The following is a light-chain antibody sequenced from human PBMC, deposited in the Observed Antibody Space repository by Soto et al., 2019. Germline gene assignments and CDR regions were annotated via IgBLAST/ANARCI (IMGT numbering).Light chain of an antibody. CDR3: NSYAGSNNWV. V-gene: IGLV2-8*01. Sequence: QSVLTQPPSASGSPGQSVTISCTGTSSDVGGYNYVSWYQQHPGKAPKLMIYEVSKRPSGVPDRFSGSKSGNTASLTVSGLQAEDEADYYCNSYAGSNNWVFGGGTTLTAL. CDR1: SSDVGGYNY. CDR2: EVS. J-gene: IGLJ3*02.